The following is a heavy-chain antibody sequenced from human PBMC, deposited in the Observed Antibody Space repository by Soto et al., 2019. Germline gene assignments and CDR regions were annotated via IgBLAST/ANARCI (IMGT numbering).Heavy chain of an antibody. V-gene: IGHV3-53*02. CDR3: ARKSDSTPVPEADGV. Sequence: EVQLVETGGGVIQPGGSLRLSCAASGFSVGSNYMTWVRQSPGKGLEWVSLIYSNGDTDYADSVTGRFSISRDNFKNTLYLQMNNLRAEDTAVYHCARKSDSTPVPEADGVWGRGTLVTVSS. CDR2: IYSNGDT. D-gene: IGHD2-8*01. CDR1: GFSVGSNY. J-gene: IGHJ4*02.